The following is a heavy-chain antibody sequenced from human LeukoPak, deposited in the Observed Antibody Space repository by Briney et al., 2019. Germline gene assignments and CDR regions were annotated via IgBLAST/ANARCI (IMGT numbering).Heavy chain of an antibody. CDR1: GYSISYGYW. J-gene: IGHJ4*02. Sequence: SETLSLTCAVSGYSISYGYWWSWVRQPPGKGLEWIGEIYHSGSTNYNPSLKSRVTISVDKSKNQFSLTLSSVTAADTAVYYCVRSGSYSLNSWGQGTLVTVSS. D-gene: IGHD5-12*01. CDR2: IYHSGST. CDR3: VRSGSYSLNS. V-gene: IGHV4-4*02.